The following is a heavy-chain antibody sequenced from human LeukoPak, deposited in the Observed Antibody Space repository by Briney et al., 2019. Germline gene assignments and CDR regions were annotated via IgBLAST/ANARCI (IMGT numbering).Heavy chain of an antibody. CDR2: IRYDGSNK. CDR1: GFTFSSYG. V-gene: IGHV3-30*02. D-gene: IGHD1-26*01. Sequence: GGSLRLSCAASGFTFSSYGMHWVRQAPGKGLEWVAFIRYDGSNKYYADSVKGRFTISRDNSKNPLYLQMNSLRAEDTAVYYCARDPLIVGASYYFDCWGQGTLVTVSS. CDR3: ARDPLIVGASYYFDC. J-gene: IGHJ4*02.